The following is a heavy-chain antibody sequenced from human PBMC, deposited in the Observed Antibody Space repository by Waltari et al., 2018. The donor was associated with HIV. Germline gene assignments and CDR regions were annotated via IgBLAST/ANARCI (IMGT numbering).Heavy chain of an antibody. D-gene: IGHD3-22*01. Sequence: EVQLVESGGGLVQPGGSLRLSCAASGFSFNTYSMNWVRQAPGKGLEWVSYISGASSTIYYADSVKGRFTISRDNAKSSLYLQMNSLRAEDTAVYYCVAGGYFGCLDYWGQGTLVTVSS. CDR1: GFSFNTYS. V-gene: IGHV3-48*04. CDR3: VAGGYFGCLDY. CDR2: ISGASSTI. J-gene: IGHJ4*02.